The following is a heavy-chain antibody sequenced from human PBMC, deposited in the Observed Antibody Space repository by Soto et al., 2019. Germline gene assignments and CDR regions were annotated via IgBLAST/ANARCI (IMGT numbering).Heavy chain of an antibody. J-gene: IGHJ6*02. D-gene: IGHD1-26*01. Sequence: QSLTCTVSGGSISSYYWSWIRQPPGKGLEWIGYIYYSGSTNYNPSLKSRVTISVDTSKNQFSLKLSSVTAADTAVYYCARDSGSYLYGMDVWGQGTTVTVSS. CDR2: IYYSGST. CDR3: ARDSGSYLYGMDV. V-gene: IGHV4-59*01. CDR1: GGSISSYY.